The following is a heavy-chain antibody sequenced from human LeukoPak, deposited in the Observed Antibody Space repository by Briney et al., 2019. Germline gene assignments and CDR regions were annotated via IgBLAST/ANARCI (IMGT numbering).Heavy chain of an antibody. CDR3: ATPHELYGDLDY. J-gene: IGHJ4*02. Sequence: ASVKVSCKTSGYTFSDYYMHWVRQAPGQGLEWMGWINPKSGATNYAQKLQGRVTMTTDTSTSTAYMELRNLRSDDTAVYYCATPHELYGDLDYWGQGTLVTVSS. CDR2: INPKSGAT. CDR1: GYTFSDYY. V-gene: IGHV1-2*02. D-gene: IGHD4-17*01.